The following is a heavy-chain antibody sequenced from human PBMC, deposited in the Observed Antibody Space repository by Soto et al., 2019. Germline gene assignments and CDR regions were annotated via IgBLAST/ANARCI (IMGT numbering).Heavy chain of an antibody. J-gene: IGHJ5*02. D-gene: IGHD2-2*01. CDR3: ARNIVVVPAAIQPEIWWFDP. Sequence: SETLSLTCTVSGGSISSYYWSWIRQPPGKGLEWIGYIYYSGSTNYNPSLKSRVTISVDTSKNQFSLKLSSVTAADTAVYYCARNIVVVPAAIQPEIWWFDPWGQGTLVTVSS. CDR1: GGSISSYY. V-gene: IGHV4-59*08. CDR2: IYYSGST.